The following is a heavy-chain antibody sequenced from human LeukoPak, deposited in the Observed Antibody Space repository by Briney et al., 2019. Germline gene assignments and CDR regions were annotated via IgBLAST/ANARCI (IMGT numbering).Heavy chain of an antibody. CDR3: AKGGSAEYYYDSSGYYQLDY. CDR2: ISYDGSNK. Sequence: GGSLRLSCAASGFTFNTYGMHWVRQAPGKGLEWVAVISYDGSNKYYADSVKGRFTISRDNSKNTLYLQMNSLRAEDTAVYYCAKGGSAEYYYDSSGYYQLDYWGQGTLVTVSS. D-gene: IGHD3-22*01. J-gene: IGHJ4*02. CDR1: GFTFNTYG. V-gene: IGHV3-30*18.